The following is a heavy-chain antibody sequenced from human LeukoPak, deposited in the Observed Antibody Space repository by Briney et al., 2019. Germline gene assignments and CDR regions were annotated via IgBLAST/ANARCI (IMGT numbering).Heavy chain of an antibody. J-gene: IGHJ4*02. D-gene: IGHD6-13*01. CDR1: GGSVSSGSYY. CDR3: HGWQQLAHFDY. Sequence: SETLSLTCTVSGGSVSSGSYYWSWIRQPPGKGLEWIGYIYYSGSTNYNPSLKSRVTISVDTSKNQFSLKLSSVAAADTAVYYCHGWQQLAHFDYWGQGTLVTVSS. CDR2: IYYSGST. V-gene: IGHV4-61*01.